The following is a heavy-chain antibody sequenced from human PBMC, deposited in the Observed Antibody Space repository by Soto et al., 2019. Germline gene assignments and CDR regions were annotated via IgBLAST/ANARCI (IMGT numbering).Heavy chain of an antibody. D-gene: IGHD3-22*01. V-gene: IGHV4-39*01. Sequence: PSETLSLTCTVSGGSISSSSYYWGWIRQPPGKGLEWIGNIDYSGSTYYNPSLKSRVTISVDTSKNQFSLNLSSVTAADTAVYYCARHRYYYDSSGTNFDYWGQGTLVTVSS. CDR2: IDYSGST. J-gene: IGHJ4*02. CDR1: GGSISSSSYY. CDR3: ARHRYYYDSSGTNFDY.